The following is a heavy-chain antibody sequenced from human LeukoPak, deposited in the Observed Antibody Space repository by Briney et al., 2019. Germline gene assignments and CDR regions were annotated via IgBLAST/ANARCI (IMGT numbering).Heavy chain of an antibody. CDR2: IKQDGSEK. V-gene: IGHV3-7*01. Sequence: GGSLRLSCAASGFTFSSYWMSWVRQAPGKGLEWVANIKQDGSEKYYVDSVKGRFTISRDNAKNSPYLQMNSLRAEDTAVYYCARVSRSFFHALDYWGQGTLVTVSS. J-gene: IGHJ4*02. CDR3: ARVSRSFFHALDY. CDR1: GFTFSSYW. D-gene: IGHD3-16*01.